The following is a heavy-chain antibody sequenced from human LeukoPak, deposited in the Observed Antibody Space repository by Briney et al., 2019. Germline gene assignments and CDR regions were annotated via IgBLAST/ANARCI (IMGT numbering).Heavy chain of an antibody. CDR2: ISSSGSTI. D-gene: IGHD5-12*01. CDR1: GFTFSSYE. Sequence: PGGSLRLSCAASGFTFSSYEMNWVRRAPGKGLEWVSYISSSGSTIYYADSVKGRFTISRDNAKNSLYLQMISLRAEDTAVYYCARSNIVATNLYYHYYGMDVWGQGTTVTVSS. CDR3: ARSNIVATNLYYHYYGMDV. V-gene: IGHV3-48*03. J-gene: IGHJ6*02.